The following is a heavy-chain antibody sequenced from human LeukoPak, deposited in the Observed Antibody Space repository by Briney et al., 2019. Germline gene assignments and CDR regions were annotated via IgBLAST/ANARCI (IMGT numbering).Heavy chain of an antibody. D-gene: IGHD3-10*01. CDR2: INHSGST. CDR3: ARYRSYTMVRTYYFDY. CDR1: GGSFSGYR. V-gene: IGHV4-34*01. J-gene: IGHJ4*02. Sequence: SETLSLTCAVYGGSFSGYRWSWIRQPPGKGLEWIGEINHSGSTNYNPSLKSRVTISVDKSENQFSMKLSSVPAADTAVYYCARYRSYTMVRTYYFDYWGQGTLVTVSS.